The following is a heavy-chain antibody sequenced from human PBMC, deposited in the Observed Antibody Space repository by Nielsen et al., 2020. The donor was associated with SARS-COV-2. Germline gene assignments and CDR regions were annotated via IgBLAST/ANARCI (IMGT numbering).Heavy chain of an antibody. CDR3: ARGNYDSSGYYPHGFDY. CDR1: GFTFGGYG. Sequence: GESLKISCAASGFTFGGYGMHWVRQATGKGLEWVSAIGTAGDTYYPGSVKGRFTISRENAKNSLYLQMNSLRAGDTAVYYCARGNYDSSGYYPHGFDYWGQGTLVTVSS. CDR2: IGTAGDT. V-gene: IGHV3-13*01. J-gene: IGHJ4*02. D-gene: IGHD3-22*01.